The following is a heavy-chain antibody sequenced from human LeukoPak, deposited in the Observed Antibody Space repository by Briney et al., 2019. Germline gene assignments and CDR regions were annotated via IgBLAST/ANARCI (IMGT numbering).Heavy chain of an antibody. CDR1: GGSFSGYY. Sequence: SETLSLTCAVYGGSFSGYYWSWIRQPPGKGLEWIGEINHSGSTKYNPSLKSRVIIAVDTSKNQFSLKLSSVTAAGTAVYYCARLTQNDYYGSGSYYNPDAFDIWGQGTMVTVSS. D-gene: IGHD3-10*01. V-gene: IGHV4-34*01. J-gene: IGHJ3*02. CDR3: ARLTQNDYYGSGSYYNPDAFDI. CDR2: INHSGST.